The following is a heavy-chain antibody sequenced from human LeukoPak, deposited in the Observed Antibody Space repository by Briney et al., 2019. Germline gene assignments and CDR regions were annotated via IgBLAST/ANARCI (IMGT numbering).Heavy chain of an antibody. D-gene: IGHD3-10*01. CDR1: GYTFTSYD. J-gene: IGHJ4*02. CDR3: ARGRGYEGY. Sequence: ASVKVSCKASGYTFTSYDINWVRQATGQGLEWMGWINPNSGGTNYAQKFQGRVTMTRDTSISTAYMELSRLRSDDTAVYYCARGRGYEGYWGQGTLVTVSS. V-gene: IGHV1-2*02. CDR2: INPNSGGT.